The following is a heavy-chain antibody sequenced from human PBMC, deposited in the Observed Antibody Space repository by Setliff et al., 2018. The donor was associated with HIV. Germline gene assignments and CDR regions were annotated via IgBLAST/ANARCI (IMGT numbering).Heavy chain of an antibody. J-gene: IGHJ4*02. CDR1: GYILTRHY. Sequence: ASVKVSCKASGYILTRHYMHWVRQAPGQGLEWMGIINPSVGSTSYAQKFQGRVTMTRDTSTSTVYMELSSLRSEDTAVYYCAREYDVLLWIGSQYGRGNLDSWGQGTPVTVSS. CDR2: INPSVGST. V-gene: IGHV1-46*01. CDR3: AREYDVLLWIGSQYGRGNLDS. D-gene: IGHD3-10*01.